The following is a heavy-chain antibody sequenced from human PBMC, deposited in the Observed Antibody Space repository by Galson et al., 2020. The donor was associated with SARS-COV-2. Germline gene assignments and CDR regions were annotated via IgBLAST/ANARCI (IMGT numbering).Heavy chain of an antibody. CDR3: TTDPGGVSGFDD. D-gene: IGHD2-15*01. J-gene: IGHJ4*02. CDR1: GFTFSNAW. V-gene: IGHV3-15*01. CDR2: IRTKTDRGTT. Sequence: SCTASGFTFSNAWMSWVRQAPGKGLEWVGLIRTKTDRGTTDYAAPVKGRINISRDDSKNTLYPQMYSLKTEDTAVYYCTTDPGGVSGFDDWGQGTLVTVSS.